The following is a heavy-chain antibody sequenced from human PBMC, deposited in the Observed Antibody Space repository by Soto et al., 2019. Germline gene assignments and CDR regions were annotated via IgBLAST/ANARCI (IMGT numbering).Heavy chain of an antibody. Sequence: SETLSLTCTVSGGSISSYYWSWIRQPPGKGLEWIGYIYYSGSTNYNPSLKSRVTISVDTSKNQFSLKLSSVTAADTAVYYCASSLYGDYGLNWFDPWGQGTLVTVSS. D-gene: IGHD4-17*01. CDR1: GGSISSYY. CDR3: ASSLYGDYGLNWFDP. V-gene: IGHV4-59*08. CDR2: IYYSGST. J-gene: IGHJ5*02.